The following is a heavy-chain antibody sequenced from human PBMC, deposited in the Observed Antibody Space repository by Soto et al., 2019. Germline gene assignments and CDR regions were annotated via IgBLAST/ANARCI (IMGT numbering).Heavy chain of an antibody. Sequence: QLQLQESGPGLVKPSETLSLTCTVSGGSISSSIYYWGWIRQPPGKGLEWIGSIFYSGNTYYNPSLKSRVTISVDTSKNQFSLKLRSVTATDTAVFYCARLFDGMDVWGRGTAVTVSS. J-gene: IGHJ6*02. CDR3: ARLFDGMDV. CDR2: IFYSGNT. V-gene: IGHV4-39*01. CDR1: GGSISSSIYY.